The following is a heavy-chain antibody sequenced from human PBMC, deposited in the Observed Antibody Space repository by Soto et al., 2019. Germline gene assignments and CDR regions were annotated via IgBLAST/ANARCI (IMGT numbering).Heavy chain of an antibody. CDR1: GYMFTTLH. CDR3: ARDRHPTAYYVNDAFNV. D-gene: IGHD3-10*02. CDR2: INTANGDT. Sequence: QAQLVQSGAEVTKPGASVKISCKASGYMFTTLHIHWVRQAPGQGLEWMGWINTANGDTKYSLKYESRITLTRDPSNFTTYLELTTLTSEDTAVYFCARDRHPTAYYVNDAFNVWGQGTMISVSS. V-gene: IGHV1-3*04. J-gene: IGHJ3*01.